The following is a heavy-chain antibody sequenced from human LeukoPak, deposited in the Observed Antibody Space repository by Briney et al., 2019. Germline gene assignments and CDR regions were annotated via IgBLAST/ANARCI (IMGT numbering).Heavy chain of an antibody. J-gene: IGHJ4*02. CDR2: ISAYNGNT. Sequence: ASVKVSCKASGYTFTSYGISWVRQAPGQGLEWMGWISAYNGNTNYAQKLQGRVTMTTDTSTSTAYMELRSLRSDDTAVYYCARDLWDFWSGYYLDYWGQGTLVTVPS. D-gene: IGHD3-3*01. CDR1: GYTFTSYG. CDR3: ARDLWDFWSGYYLDY. V-gene: IGHV1-18*01.